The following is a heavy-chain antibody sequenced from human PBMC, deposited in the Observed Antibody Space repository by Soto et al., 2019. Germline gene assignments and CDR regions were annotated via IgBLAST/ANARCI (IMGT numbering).Heavy chain of an antibody. CDR1: GGSISTSRSY. Sequence: QLQLLESGPGLVKASETLSLTCNVSGGSISTSRSYWAWIRQPPGKGLEWLANIFYSGRTYYNTSLAGRVTVSVDTSQNECSLTLRSVTAADTAVYYCARQPTTGDTDLWFDPWGQGTLVTVSS. CDR3: ARQPTTGDTDLWFDP. J-gene: IGHJ5*02. CDR2: IFYSGRT. V-gene: IGHV4-39*01. D-gene: IGHD2-21*01.